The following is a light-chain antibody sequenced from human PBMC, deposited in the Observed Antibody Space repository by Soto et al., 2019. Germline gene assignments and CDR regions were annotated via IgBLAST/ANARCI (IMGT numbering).Light chain of an antibody. CDR1: QAISTY. V-gene: IGKV1-9*01. CDR2: SAS. J-gene: IGKJ4*01. Sequence: DIQLTQSPSFLSASIGDNVTITCRASQAISTYLAWYQQKPGKAPNLLVYSASTLHSGVPSRFSGSGSGTEITLTITSLQPEDVATYYCQQLHTYLLTFGGGTKVQIK. CDR3: QQLHTYLLT.